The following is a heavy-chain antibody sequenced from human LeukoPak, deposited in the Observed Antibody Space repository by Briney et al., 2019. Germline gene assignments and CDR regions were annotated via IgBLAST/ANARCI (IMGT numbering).Heavy chain of an antibody. CDR1: GYSISSGYY. D-gene: IGHD6-6*01. Sequence: SETLSLTCTVSGYSISSGYYWGWIRQSPGKGLEWIGNIYHSGTTYYNPSLNSRVSISADTSKNQFSLKLSSVTAADTAVYYCARIGYSSSSDYYYYYYYMDVWGKGTTVTVSS. CDR2: IYHSGTT. V-gene: IGHV4-38-2*02. J-gene: IGHJ6*03. CDR3: ARIGYSSSSDYYYYYYYMDV.